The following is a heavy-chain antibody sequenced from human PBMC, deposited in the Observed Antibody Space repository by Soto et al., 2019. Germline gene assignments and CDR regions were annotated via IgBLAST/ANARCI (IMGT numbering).Heavy chain of an antibody. J-gene: IGHJ4*02. Sequence: EVQLLESGGGLVQPGGSLRLSCAASGFTFSSYAMSWVRQAPGKGLEWVSAISGSGGSTYYADSVKGRFTISRDNSKNTLYLQMNSLRAEEPAVYYGANAANLYSSSWYGSLYFDYWGQGTLVTVSS. V-gene: IGHV3-23*01. CDR3: ANAANLYSSSWYGSLYFDY. CDR2: ISGSGGST. D-gene: IGHD6-13*01. CDR1: GFTFSSYA.